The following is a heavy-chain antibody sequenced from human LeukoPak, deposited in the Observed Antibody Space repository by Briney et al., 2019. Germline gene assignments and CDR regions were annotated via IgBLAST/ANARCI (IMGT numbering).Heavy chain of an antibody. J-gene: IGHJ6*03. D-gene: IGHD1-26*01. CDR1: GYSISSGYY. Sequence: SETLSLTCTVSGYSISSGYYWGWIRQPPGKGLEWIGSIYHSGSTYYNPSLKSRVTISVDTSKNQFSLKLSFVTAADTAVYYCARVGGGSYYLIYYYYYMDVWGKGTTVTVSS. CDR2: IYHSGST. V-gene: IGHV4-38-2*02. CDR3: ARVGGGSYYLIYYYYYMDV.